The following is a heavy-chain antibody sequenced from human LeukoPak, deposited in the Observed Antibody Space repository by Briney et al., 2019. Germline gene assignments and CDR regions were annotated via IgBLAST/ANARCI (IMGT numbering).Heavy chain of an antibody. V-gene: IGHV3-23*01. CDR1: GFTFNNFA. J-gene: IGHJ6*02. D-gene: IGHD3-3*01. CDR2: LSGSGRGT. Sequence: GGSLTLSCVASGFTFNNFAMSWVRQAPGKGLEWVSTLSGSGRGTNYADSVKGRFIISRDNSKKTLSLQMSSLRAEDTAAYYCARAGYYDFWSGYYGMDVWGQGTTVTVSS. CDR3: ARAGYYDFWSGYYGMDV.